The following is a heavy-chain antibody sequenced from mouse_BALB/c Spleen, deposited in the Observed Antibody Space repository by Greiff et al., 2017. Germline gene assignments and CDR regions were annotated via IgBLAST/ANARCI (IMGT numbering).Heavy chain of an antibody. CDR3: ARDWVAPFAY. Sequence: VKLMESGAELARPGASVKMSCKASGYTFTSYTMHWVKQRPGQGLEWIGYINPSSGYTNYNQKFKDKATLTADKSSSTAYMQLSSLTSEDSAVYYCARDWVAPFAYWGQGTLVTVSA. CDR2: INPSSGYT. CDR1: GYTFTSYT. D-gene: IGHD4-1*01. J-gene: IGHJ3*01. V-gene: IGHV1-4*01.